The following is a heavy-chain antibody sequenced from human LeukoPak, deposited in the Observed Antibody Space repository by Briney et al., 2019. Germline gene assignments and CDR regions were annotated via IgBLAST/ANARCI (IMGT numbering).Heavy chain of an antibody. D-gene: IGHD3-22*01. CDR3: ARLNYYDTSGYYPPYNWFDP. CDR2: IYPGDSDT. Sequence: GESLKISCKGSGYSFTGYWIGWVRQMPGKGLEWMAIIYPGDSDTRYSPSFRGQVTISADKSISTAYLQWSSLRASDTAMYYCARLNYYDTSGYYPPYNWFDPWGQGTLVTVSS. V-gene: IGHV5-51*01. CDR1: GYSFTGYW. J-gene: IGHJ5*02.